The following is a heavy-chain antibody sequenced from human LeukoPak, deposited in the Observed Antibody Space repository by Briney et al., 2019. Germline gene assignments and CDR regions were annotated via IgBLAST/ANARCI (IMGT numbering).Heavy chain of an antibody. CDR3: AKSLAAAGRMYFDY. CDR1: EFSFSNYA. J-gene: IGHJ4*02. Sequence: GGSLRLSCAASEFSFSNYAMTWVRRAPGKGLEWVSSIIGSGGSTYYADSVKGRFTISRDNSKNTLYLQMSSLRAEDTAVYYCAKSLAAAGRMYFDYWGQGTLVTVSS. D-gene: IGHD6-13*01. V-gene: IGHV3-23*01. CDR2: IIGSGGST.